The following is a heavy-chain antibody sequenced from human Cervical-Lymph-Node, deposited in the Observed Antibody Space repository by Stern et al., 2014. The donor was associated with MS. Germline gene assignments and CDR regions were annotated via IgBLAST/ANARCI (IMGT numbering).Heavy chain of an antibody. V-gene: IGHV1-69*06. Sequence: QLVQSGAEVKKPGSSVKVSCKASGGTFTTHPITWWRQAPGQGLEWMGGNIPYLNATNYAQKFQDRTMNTADKPTGTTCMEVSSLRSDDTAVYYCASSLVASGHWGQGTLVIVS. CDR1: GGTFTTHP. CDR3: ASSLVASGH. CDR2: NIPYLNAT. D-gene: IGHD2-8*02. J-gene: IGHJ4*02.